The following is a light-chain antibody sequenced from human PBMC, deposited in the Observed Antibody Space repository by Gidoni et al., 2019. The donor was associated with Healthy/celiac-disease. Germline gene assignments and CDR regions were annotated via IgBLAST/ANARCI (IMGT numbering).Light chain of an antibody. V-gene: IGKV1-39*01. J-gene: IGKJ5*01. Sequence: DIQMTQSPPSLSASVGARVTITCRASQSISSYLNWYQQKPGKAPKLLIYAASSLQSGVPSTFSGSGSGTDFTLTISSLQPVDFATYFCQQSYSTWITFGQGTRLEIK. CDR2: AAS. CDR3: QQSYSTWIT. CDR1: QSISSY.